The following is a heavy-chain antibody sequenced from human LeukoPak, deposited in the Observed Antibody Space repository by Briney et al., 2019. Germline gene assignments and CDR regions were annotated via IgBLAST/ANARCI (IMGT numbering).Heavy chain of an antibody. CDR1: GFSFSSYG. V-gene: IGHV3-23*01. D-gene: IGHD3-22*01. CDR3: AKAGDYYDSSGNKVPFDY. J-gene: IGHJ4*02. CDR2: ISGSGGST. Sequence: GGSLRLSCAASGFSFSSYGMSWVRQAPGKGLEWVSAISGSGGSTYSADSVKGRFTISRDNSKNMLYLQMNSLRAEDTAVYYCAKAGDYYDSSGNKVPFDYWGQGTLVTVSS.